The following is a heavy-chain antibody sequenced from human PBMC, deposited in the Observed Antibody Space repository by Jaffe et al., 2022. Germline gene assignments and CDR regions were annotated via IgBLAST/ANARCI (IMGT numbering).Heavy chain of an antibody. V-gene: IGHV4-61*02. CDR3: ARGQGPY. CDR1: GDSISNSYYY. CDR2: VYSSGSA. J-gene: IGHJ4*02. Sequence: QVQLQESGPGLVKPSQTLSLSCTVSGDSISNSYYYWTWIRQPAGKGLEWIGHVYSSGSASYNPSLKSRVSISVDTSKNQFALNLASVTAADTAVYYCARGQGPYGGQGTLVTVSS.